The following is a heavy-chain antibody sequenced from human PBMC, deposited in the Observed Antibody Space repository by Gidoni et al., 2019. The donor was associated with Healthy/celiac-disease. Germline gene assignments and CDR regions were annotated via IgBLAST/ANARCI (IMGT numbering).Heavy chain of an antibody. D-gene: IGHD5-12*01. CDR1: TSYW. J-gene: IGHJ4*02. CDR2: IHPGDSDT. CDR3: ARYRAVRDGYYFGFDY. Sequence: TSYWIGWVRQMPGKGLEWMGIIHPGDSDTRYSPSFQGQVTISADKSISTAYLQWSSLKASDTAMYYCARYRAVRDGYYFGFDYWGQGTLVTVSS. V-gene: IGHV5-51*01.